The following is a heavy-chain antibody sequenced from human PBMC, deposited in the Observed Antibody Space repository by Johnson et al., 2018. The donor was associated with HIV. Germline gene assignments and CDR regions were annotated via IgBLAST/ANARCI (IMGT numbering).Heavy chain of an antibody. D-gene: IGHD6-13*01. CDR1: GFTFSSYA. V-gene: IGHV3-30*04. CDR2: ISYDGSNK. Sequence: QVQLVESGGGVVQPGRSLRLSCAPSGFTFSSYAMHWVRQAPGKGLEWVAVISYDGSNKYYADSVRGRFTISRDNSKNTLYLQMNSLRTEDTTIYYCARVGQQGSAFDIWSRGTMVTVSS. CDR3: ARVGQQGSAFDI. J-gene: IGHJ3*02.